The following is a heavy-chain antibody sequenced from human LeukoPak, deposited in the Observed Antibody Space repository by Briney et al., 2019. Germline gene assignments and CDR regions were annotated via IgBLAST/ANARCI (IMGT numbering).Heavy chain of an antibody. D-gene: IGHD3-22*01. CDR2: IYPGDSDT. J-gene: IGHJ5*02. Sequence: GESLKISLKGSGYRFTSYWIGWVRQMPGKGLELMGIIYPGDSDTRYSPSFQGQVTISADKSISTAYLQWSSLKASDTAMYYCARTRYYDSSGYYAFGGFDPWGQGTLVTVSS. V-gene: IGHV5-51*01. CDR1: GYRFTSYW. CDR3: ARTRYYDSSGYYAFGGFDP.